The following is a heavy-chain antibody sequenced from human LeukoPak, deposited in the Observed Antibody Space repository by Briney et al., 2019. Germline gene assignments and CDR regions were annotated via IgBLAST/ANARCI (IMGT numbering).Heavy chain of an antibody. V-gene: IGHV4-34*01. CDR3: ARCRYGDSVYY. Sequence: PSETLSLTCAVYGGSFSGYYWSWIRQPPGNGLEWIGEINHSGSTNYNPSLKSRVTISVDTSRNQFSLKLSSVTAADTAVYYCARCRYGDSVYYWGQGTLVTGSS. J-gene: IGHJ4*02. D-gene: IGHD4-17*01. CDR1: GGSFSGYY. CDR2: INHSGST.